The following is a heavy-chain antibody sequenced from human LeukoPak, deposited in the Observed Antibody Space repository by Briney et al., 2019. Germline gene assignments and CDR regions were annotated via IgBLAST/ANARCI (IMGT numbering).Heavy chain of an antibody. J-gene: IGHJ4*02. CDR3: ASHRARYCSSTSCPRPFDY. V-gene: IGHV4-34*01. Sequence: SETLSLTCAVYGGSFSGYYWSWIRQPPGKGLEWIGEINHSGSTNYNPSLKSRVTISVDTSKNQFSLKLSSVTAADTAVYYCASHRARYCSSTSCPRPFDYWGQGTLVTASS. CDR1: GGSFSGYY. CDR2: INHSGST. D-gene: IGHD2-2*01.